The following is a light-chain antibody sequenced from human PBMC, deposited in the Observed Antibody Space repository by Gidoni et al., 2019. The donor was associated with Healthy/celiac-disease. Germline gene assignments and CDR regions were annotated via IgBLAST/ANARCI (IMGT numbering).Light chain of an antibody. V-gene: IGKV3-20*01. CDR3: QQYGSSPST. J-gene: IGKJ4*01. CDR1: QSVSSSY. Sequence: IVLTQSPGTLSLSPGERATLSCRASQSVSSSYLAWYQQKPGQAPRLLIYGASSRATGIPDRFSGSGSGTDCTLTISRLETEDFAVYYCQQYGSSPSTFGGGTKVEIK. CDR2: GAS.